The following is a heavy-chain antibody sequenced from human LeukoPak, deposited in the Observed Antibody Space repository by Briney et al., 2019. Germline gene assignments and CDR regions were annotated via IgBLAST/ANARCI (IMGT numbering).Heavy chain of an antibody. D-gene: IGHD1-26*01. CDR2: INHSGST. V-gene: IGHV4-34*01. J-gene: IGHJ4*02. Sequence: PSETLSLTCAVYGGSFSGYYWSWIRQPPGKGLEWIGEINHSGSTNYNPSLKSRVTISVDTSKNQFSLKLSSVTAADTAVYYCARGASWVPHDCWGQGTLVTVSS. CDR1: GGSFSGYY. CDR3: ARGASWVPHDC.